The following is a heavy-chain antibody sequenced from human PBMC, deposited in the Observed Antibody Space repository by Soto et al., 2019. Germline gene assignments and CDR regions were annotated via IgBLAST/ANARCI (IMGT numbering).Heavy chain of an antibody. J-gene: IGHJ2*01. V-gene: IGHV4-34*01. CDR1: GGSFSGSY. CDR3: AKDQSDLHWYFDL. Sequence: SETLSLTCGVYGGSFSGSYWSWIRQPPGKGLEWIGEINDSGSTNYNPSLKSRVTISVDTSKNQFSLKLSSVTAADTAVYYCAKDQSDLHWYFDLWGRGTLVTVSS. CDR2: INDSGST.